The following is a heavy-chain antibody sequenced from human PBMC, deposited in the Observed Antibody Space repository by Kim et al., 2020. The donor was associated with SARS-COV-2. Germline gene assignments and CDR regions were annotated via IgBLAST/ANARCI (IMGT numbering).Heavy chain of an antibody. V-gene: IGHV4-39*01. J-gene: IGHJ4*02. Sequence: YHPALKRRVTISVDTSKNQFSLKLSSVTAADTAVYYCARQALRELSYLDYWGQGTLVTVSS. D-gene: IGHD3-16*02. CDR3: ARQALRELSYLDY.